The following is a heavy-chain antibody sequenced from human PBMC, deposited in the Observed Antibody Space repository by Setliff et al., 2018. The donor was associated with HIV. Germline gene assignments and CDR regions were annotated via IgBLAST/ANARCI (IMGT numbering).Heavy chain of an antibody. Sequence: PSETLSLTCTVSGASIGRRSDCWGWIRQPPGKGLEWIGSFYYSWNTYYNPSLKSRVTISVDTSKNQFSLKLSSVTAADTAVYYCARQFWMLTTLYFDSLGPGTLVTVSS. CDR1: GASIGRRSDC. CDR3: ARQFWMLTTLYFDS. D-gene: IGHD3-16*01. J-gene: IGHJ4*02. CDR2: FYYSWNT. V-gene: IGHV4-39*01.